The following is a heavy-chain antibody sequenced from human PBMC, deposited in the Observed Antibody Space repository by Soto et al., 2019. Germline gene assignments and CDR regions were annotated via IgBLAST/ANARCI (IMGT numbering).Heavy chain of an antibody. V-gene: IGHV3-21*04. D-gene: IGHD6-19*01. Sequence: RLSCAASGFTFTRYSMNWVRQAPGKGLEWVSSISSTTNYIYYGDSMKGRFTISRDNAKNSLYLEMNSLRGEDTAVYYCAKDRSENFWVYYYAMDVWGQGTAVTVSS. CDR2: ISSTTNYI. CDR3: AKDRSENFWVYYYAMDV. J-gene: IGHJ6*02. CDR1: GFTFTRYS.